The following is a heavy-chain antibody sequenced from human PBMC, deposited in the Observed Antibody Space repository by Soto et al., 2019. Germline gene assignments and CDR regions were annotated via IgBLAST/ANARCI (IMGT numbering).Heavy chain of an antibody. CDR3: VKGTYHYDSSGYNNWFDA. V-gene: IGHV3-64D*08. D-gene: IGHD3-22*01. CDR2: ISSNGGGT. Sequence: PGGSLRLSCSASGFTFSSFAMHWVRQAPGKGLEYVSAISSNGGGTYYADSVKGRFTISRDNSKNTLFLQMSSLRTEDTAVYYCVKGTYHYDSSGYNNWFDAWGQGTLVTVSS. CDR1: GFTFSSFA. J-gene: IGHJ5*02.